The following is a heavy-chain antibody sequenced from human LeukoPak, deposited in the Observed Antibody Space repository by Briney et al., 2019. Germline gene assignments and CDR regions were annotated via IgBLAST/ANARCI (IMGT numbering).Heavy chain of an antibody. J-gene: IGHJ4*02. D-gene: IGHD2-21*02. CDR2: IYTSGST. Sequence: PSQTLSLTCTVSGGSISSGSYYWSWIRQPAGKGLEWIGRIYTSGSTNYNPSLKSRVTISVDTSKNQFSLKLSSVTAADTAVYYCARYRGDSPLDYWGQGTLVTVSS. V-gene: IGHV4-61*02. CDR1: GGSISSGSYY. CDR3: ARYRGDSPLDY.